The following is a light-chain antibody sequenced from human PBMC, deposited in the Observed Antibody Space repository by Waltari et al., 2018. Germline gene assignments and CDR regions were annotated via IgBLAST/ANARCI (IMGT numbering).Light chain of an antibody. Sequence: QSALTQPASVSGSPGQSITISCTGTSSDVGGYNYASWYQQHPGKAPKLMIYEVSNRPSGVSNRFSGSKSGNTASLTISGLQAEDEADYYCSSYTSSSTVVFGGGTKLTVI. V-gene: IGLV2-14*01. CDR1: SSDVGGYNY. CDR2: EVS. CDR3: SSYTSSSTVV. J-gene: IGLJ2*01.